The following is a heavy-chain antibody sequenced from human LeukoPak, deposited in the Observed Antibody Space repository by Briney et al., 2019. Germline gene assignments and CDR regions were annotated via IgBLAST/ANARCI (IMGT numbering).Heavy chain of an antibody. Sequence: PGGSLRLSCVASGFTFSSHAVSWVRQAPGKGLEWVSAISGSGGSTYYADSVKGRFTISRDNSKNTLYLQMNSLRAEDTAVYYCGESSTLAVAGTWYFDYWGQGTLVTVSS. V-gene: IGHV3-23*01. CDR1: GFTFSSHA. CDR2: ISGSGGST. J-gene: IGHJ4*02. CDR3: GESSTLAVAGTWYFDY. D-gene: IGHD6-19*01.